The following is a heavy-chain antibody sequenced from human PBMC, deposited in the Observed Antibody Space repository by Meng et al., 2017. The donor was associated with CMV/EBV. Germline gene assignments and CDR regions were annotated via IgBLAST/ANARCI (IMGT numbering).Heavy chain of an antibody. D-gene: IGHD2-2*02. V-gene: IGHV3-21*04. J-gene: IGHJ4*02. Sequence: GGSLRLSCTASGFTFSTYTMNWVRQAPGKGLEWVSSIDGSATYIHYADAVKGRFIISRDNAKISLYLQMNSLRAEDTALYYCARAECSSTSCYSFDYWGQGTLVTVSS. CDR3: ARAECSSTSCYSFDY. CDR2: IDGSATYI. CDR1: GFTFSTYT.